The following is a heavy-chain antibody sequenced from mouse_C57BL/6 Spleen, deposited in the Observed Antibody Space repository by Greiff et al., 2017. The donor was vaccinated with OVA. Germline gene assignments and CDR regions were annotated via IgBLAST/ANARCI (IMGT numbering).Heavy chain of an antibody. Sequence: VQLQQSGPELVKPGASVKISCKASGYSFPDYYMNWVKQSLEKSLKGIGEFNPRTGGTTYNQKFKAKAKLTVDKSSSPASMQLTSLTSEDSAVFFCARGTGRYFEYWGQSNNPTGSS. J-gene: IGHJ2*01. CDR3: ARGTGRYFEY. CDR2: FNPRTGGT. V-gene: IGHV1-42*01. D-gene: IGHD4-1*01. CDR1: GYSFPDYY.